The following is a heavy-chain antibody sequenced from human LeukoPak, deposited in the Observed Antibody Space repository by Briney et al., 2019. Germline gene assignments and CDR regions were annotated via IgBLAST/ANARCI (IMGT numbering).Heavy chain of an antibody. Sequence: PGGSLRLSCAASGFTFSRYAMSWVRQAPGKGLEWVSTISGSGDTTYFADSVKGRFIISRDNSKNTVYLQVTSLRVGDTATYFCAKGSRPDCYDYWGQGTLVTVSS. V-gene: IGHV3-23*01. CDR2: ISGSGDTT. J-gene: IGHJ4*02. CDR3: AKGSRPDCYDY. D-gene: IGHD1-14*01. CDR1: GFTFSRYA.